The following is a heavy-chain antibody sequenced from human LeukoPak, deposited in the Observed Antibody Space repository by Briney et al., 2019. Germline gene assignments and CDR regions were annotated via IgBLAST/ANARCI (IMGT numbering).Heavy chain of an antibody. V-gene: IGHV5-51*01. CDR2: IYPGDSDT. J-gene: IGHJ4*02. Sequence: GESLKISFKGSGYSFTTYWIGWVRPMPGKGLEWMGIIYPGDSDTRYSPSFQGQVTISADKSISTAYLQWTSLKASDTAMYYCARSLYFSSGWYGDYWGQGTLVTVSS. CDR1: GYSFTTYW. D-gene: IGHD6-19*01. CDR3: ARSLYFSSGWYGDY.